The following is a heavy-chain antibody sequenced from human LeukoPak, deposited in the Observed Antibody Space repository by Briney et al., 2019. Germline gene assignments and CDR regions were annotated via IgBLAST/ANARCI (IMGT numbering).Heavy chain of an antibody. D-gene: IGHD3-10*01. CDR1: GFTFSNYG. V-gene: IGHV3-30*18. J-gene: IGHJ4*02. CDR2: ISYDGTNK. Sequence: PGGSLRLSCAGSGFTFSNYGMHWVRQAPGKGPEWVAVISYDGTNKYYADSVKGRFTISRDNSKNTVYLQMNSLRAEDTAVYYCAKDLLLWFGELIWGQGTLVTVSS. CDR3: AKDLLLWFGELI.